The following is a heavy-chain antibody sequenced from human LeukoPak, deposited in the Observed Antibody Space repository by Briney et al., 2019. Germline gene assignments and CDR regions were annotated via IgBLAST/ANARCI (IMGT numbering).Heavy chain of an antibody. D-gene: IGHD3-10*01. CDR2: IYVSGTT. J-gene: IGHJ4*02. V-gene: IGHV3-53*01. CDR3: GRHAYGGSPPLS. Sequence: PGGSLRLFCAASGFTVRDGYMSWVRQAPGKRLEWLAFIYVSGTTFYAASVKGRFTISRDSAKNTVYLQMNNLRAEDTALYYCGRHAYGGSPPLSWGQGALVTVSS. CDR1: GFTVRDGY.